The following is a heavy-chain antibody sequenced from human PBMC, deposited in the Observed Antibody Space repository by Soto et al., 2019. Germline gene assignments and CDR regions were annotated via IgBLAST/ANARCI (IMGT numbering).Heavy chain of an antibody. CDR1: GGTFSSYA. CDR3: ARGVYYSAGYRYYYGMDV. J-gene: IGHJ6*02. CDR2: IIPIFGTA. D-gene: IGHD3-10*01. V-gene: IGHV1-69*06. Sequence: SVKVSCKASGGTFSSYAISWVRQAPGQGLEWMGGIIPIFGTANYAQKFQGRVTITADKSTSTAYMELSSLRSEDTAVYYCARGVYYSAGYRYYYGMDVWGQGTTVTVSS.